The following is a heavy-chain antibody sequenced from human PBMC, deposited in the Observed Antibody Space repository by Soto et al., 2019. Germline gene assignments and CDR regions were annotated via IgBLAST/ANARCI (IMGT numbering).Heavy chain of an antibody. CDR2: ISYDGSNK. CDR1: GFTFSSYG. J-gene: IGHJ6*02. Sequence: GGSLRLSCAASGFTFSSYGMHWVRQAPGKGLEWVAVISYDGSNKYYADSVKGRFTISRDNSKSTLYLQMNSLRAEDTAVYYCAKLDGYNRRGLYYYGMDVWGQGTTVTVSS. CDR3: AKLDGYNRRGLYYYGMDV. D-gene: IGHD5-12*01. V-gene: IGHV3-30*18.